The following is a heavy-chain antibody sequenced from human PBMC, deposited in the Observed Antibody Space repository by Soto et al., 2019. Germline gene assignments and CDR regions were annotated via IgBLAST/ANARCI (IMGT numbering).Heavy chain of an antibody. J-gene: IGHJ4*02. CDR2: ISAYNGNT. Sequence: ASVKVSCKSSGYTFTSYCISWVRQAPGQGLEWMGWISAYNGNTNYAQKLQGRVTMTTDTSTSTAYMELRSLRSDDTAVYYCARGYDILTGYYSPASTPDYWGQGTLVTVSS. CDR1: GYTFTSYC. V-gene: IGHV1-18*01. CDR3: ARGYDILTGYYSPASTPDY. D-gene: IGHD3-9*01.